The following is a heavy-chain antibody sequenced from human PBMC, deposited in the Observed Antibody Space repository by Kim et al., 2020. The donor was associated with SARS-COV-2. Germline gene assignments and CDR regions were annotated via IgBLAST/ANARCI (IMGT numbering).Heavy chain of an antibody. J-gene: IGHJ5*02. CDR3: ARGLFGVYGRYSSSWHASYNWFDP. CDR2: MNPNSGNT. CDR1: GYTFTSYD. V-gene: IGHV1-8*01. D-gene: IGHD6-13*01. Sequence: ASVKVSCKASGYTFTSYDINWVRQATGQGLEWMGWMNPNSGNTGYAQKFQGRVTMTRNTSISTAYMELSSLRSEDTAVYYCARGLFGVYGRYSSSWHASYNWFDPWGQGTLVTVSS.